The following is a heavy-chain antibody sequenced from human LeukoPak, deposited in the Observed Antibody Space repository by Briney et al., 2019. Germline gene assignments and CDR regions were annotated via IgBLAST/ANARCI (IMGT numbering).Heavy chain of an antibody. CDR1: GGSFSGYY. D-gene: IGHD6-13*01. J-gene: IGHJ5*02. CDR2: INHSGST. CDR3: ARVYSSSWYIYDWFDP. Sequence: SETPSLTCAVYGGSFSGYYWSWIRQPPGKGLEWIGEINHSGSTNYNPSLKSRVTISIDTSKNQFSLKLSSVTAADTAVYYCARVYSSSWYIYDWFDPWGQGTLVTVSS. V-gene: IGHV4-34*01.